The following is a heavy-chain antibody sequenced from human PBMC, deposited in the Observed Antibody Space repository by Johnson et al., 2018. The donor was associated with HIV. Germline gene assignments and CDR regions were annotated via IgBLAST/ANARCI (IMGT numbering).Heavy chain of an antibody. V-gene: IGHV3-33*01. CDR1: GFTFSSYA. CDR3: SRDPPYSGSTAAFDI. Sequence: QVQLVESGGGLVQPGGSLRLSCAASGFTFSSYAMHWVRQAPGKGLEWVAVIWYDGSNKYYVDSVKGRFTISRDNAKNSLYLQMNTLRAEDTAVYYCSRDPPYSGSTAAFDIWGQGTLVIVSS. CDR2: IWYDGSNK. D-gene: IGHD1-26*01. J-gene: IGHJ3*02.